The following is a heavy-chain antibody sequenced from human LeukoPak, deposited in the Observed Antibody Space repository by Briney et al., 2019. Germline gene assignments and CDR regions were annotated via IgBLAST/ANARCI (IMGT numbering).Heavy chain of an antibody. D-gene: IGHD3-3*01. CDR3: ASGTTYYDFWSGYYTGWF. V-gene: IGHV1-3*01. CDR1: GYTFTSYA. Sequence: ASVKVSCKASGYTFTSYAMHWVRQAPGQRLEWMGWINAGNGNTEYSQKFQGRVTITRDTSASTAYMELSSLRSEDTAVYYCASGTTYYDFWSGYYTGWFWGQGTLVTVSS. CDR2: INAGNGNT. J-gene: IGHJ4*02.